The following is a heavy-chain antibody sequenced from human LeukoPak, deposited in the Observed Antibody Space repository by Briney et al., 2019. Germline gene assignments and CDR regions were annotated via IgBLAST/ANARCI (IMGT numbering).Heavy chain of an antibody. J-gene: IGHJ4*02. Sequence: ASVKVSCKTSGYSFATYGFCWVRQAPGDGLEWMGWISANTGKTSYAQKFQDRVTMTTDTSTTTAYMELRSLRLDDTAVYFCAKVAGDRMDYWGQGTLVTASS. CDR2: ISANTGKT. CDR3: AKVAGDRMDY. CDR1: GYSFATYG. V-gene: IGHV1-18*01. D-gene: IGHD6-13*01.